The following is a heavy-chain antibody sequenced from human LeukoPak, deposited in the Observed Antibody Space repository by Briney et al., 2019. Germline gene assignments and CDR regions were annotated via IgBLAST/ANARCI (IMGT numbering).Heavy chain of an antibody. CDR3: ARGLSLGYFDWLSLGY. Sequence: TSETLSLTCAVYGGSFSGYYWSWIRQPPGKGLEWTGEINHSGSTNYNPSLKSRVTISVDTSKNQFSLKLSSVTAADTAVYYCARGLSLGYFDWLSLGYWGQGTLVTVSS. D-gene: IGHD3-9*01. J-gene: IGHJ4*02. V-gene: IGHV4-34*01. CDR2: INHSGST. CDR1: GGSFSGYY.